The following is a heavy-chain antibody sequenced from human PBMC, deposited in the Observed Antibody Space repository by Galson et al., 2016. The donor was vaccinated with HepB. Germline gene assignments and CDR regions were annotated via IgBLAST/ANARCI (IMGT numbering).Heavy chain of an antibody. Sequence: SLRLSCAASGFTFNHYALHWVRQAPGKGLEYVSTVSADGFATYYADSVKGRFTISRDNAKNSLYLQMNSLRDEDTAVYYCASQWVAVDYWGRGTLVTVSS. CDR1: GFTFNHYA. J-gene: IGHJ4*02. CDR2: VSADGFAT. D-gene: IGHD2-15*01. V-gene: IGHV3-64*04. CDR3: ASQWVAVDY.